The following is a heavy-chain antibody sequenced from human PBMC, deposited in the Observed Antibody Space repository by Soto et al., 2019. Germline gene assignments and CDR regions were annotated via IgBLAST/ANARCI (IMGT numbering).Heavy chain of an antibody. CDR1: GDSVSSPYY. V-gene: IGHV4-4*02. D-gene: IGHD6-19*01. CDR3: ARSAGWYAVQS. Sequence: QVQLQESGPGLVKPSGTLSLTCAVSGDSVSSPYYWCWVRQPPGKGLEWIGEVFHTGTTSYNPSLRSRVTKSMDKSNNQFSLDLRSVTAADTAVYYCARSAGWYAVQSWGPGTLVIVSS. CDR2: VFHTGTT. J-gene: IGHJ5*02.